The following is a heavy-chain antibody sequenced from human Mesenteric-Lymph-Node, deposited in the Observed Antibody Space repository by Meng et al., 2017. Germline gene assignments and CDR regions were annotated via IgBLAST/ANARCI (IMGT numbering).Heavy chain of an antibody. CDR1: GYTFTSYD. J-gene: IGHJ4*02. D-gene: IGHD6-19*01. Sequence: ASVKVSCKASGYTFTSYDINWVRQATGQGLEWMGWMNPNSGNTGYAQKFQGRVTLTRDTSTSTVYMELSSLRSEDTAVYYCAREQGIAVAGTSDFDFWGQGTLVTVSS. V-gene: IGHV1-8*01. CDR3: AREQGIAVAGTSDFDF. CDR2: MNPNSGNT.